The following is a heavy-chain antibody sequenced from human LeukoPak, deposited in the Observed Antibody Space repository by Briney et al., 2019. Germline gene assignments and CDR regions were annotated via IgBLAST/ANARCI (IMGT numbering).Heavy chain of an antibody. D-gene: IGHD6-19*01. CDR2: IYPGDSDT. CDR3: ARRRAVAGLVYYFGY. Sequence: GESLKISCKGSGYSFTSYWIGWVRQMPGKGLEWMGIIYPGDSDTRYSPSFQGQVTISADKSISTAYLQWSSLKASDTAMYYCARRRAVAGLVYYFGYWGQGTLVTVSS. CDR1: GYSFTSYW. J-gene: IGHJ4*02. V-gene: IGHV5-51*01.